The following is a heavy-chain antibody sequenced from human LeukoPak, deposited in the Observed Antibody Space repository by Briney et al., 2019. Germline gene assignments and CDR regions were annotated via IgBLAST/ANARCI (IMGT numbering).Heavy chain of an antibody. CDR1: GYSFTDYY. J-gene: IGHJ4*02. CDR2: IIPIFGTA. V-gene: IGHV1-69*13. D-gene: IGHD4-17*01. Sequence: ASVKVSCKASGYSFTDYYMHWVRQAPGQGLEWMGGIIPIFGTANYAQKFQGRVTITADESTSTAYMELSSLRSEDTAVYYCASDGDSGFWGQGTLVTVSS. CDR3: ASDGDSGF.